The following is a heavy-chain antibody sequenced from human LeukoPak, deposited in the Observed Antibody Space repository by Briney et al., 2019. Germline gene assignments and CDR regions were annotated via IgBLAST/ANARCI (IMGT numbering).Heavy chain of an antibody. CDR3: ARGGQWELLED. CDR1: GFTVSSNY. V-gene: IGHV3-53*01. CDR2: IYSGGST. D-gene: IGHD1-26*01. Sequence: GGSLRLSCAASGFTVSSNYMSWVRQAPGKGLEWGSVIYSGGSTYYADSMKGRFTISRDNSKTRLYLQMNSLRAEDTAVYYCARGGQWELLEDWGQGTMVTVSS. J-gene: IGHJ3*01.